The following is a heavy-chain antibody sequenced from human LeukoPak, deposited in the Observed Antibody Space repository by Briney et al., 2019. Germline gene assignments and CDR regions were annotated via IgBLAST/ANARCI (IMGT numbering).Heavy chain of an antibody. D-gene: IGHD6-13*01. J-gene: IGHJ6*02. V-gene: IGHV4-59*01. CDR1: GGSISSFY. CDR3: ASGRQQLAHYGMDV. Sequence: SETLSLTCTVSGGSISSFYWSWIRQHPGKGLEWIGYIYYSGSTNYNPSLKSRVTISVDTSKNQFSLKLSSVTAADTAVYYCASGRQQLAHYGMDVWGQGTTVTVSS. CDR2: IYYSGST.